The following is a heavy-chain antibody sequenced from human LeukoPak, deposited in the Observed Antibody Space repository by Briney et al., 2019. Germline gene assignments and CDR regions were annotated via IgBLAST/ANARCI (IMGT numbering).Heavy chain of an antibody. CDR3: AAAVAGTFDY. Sequence: KPSETLSLTCTVSGGSISSYYWSWIRQPPGKGLEWIGYIYYSGSTNYNPSLKSRVTISVDTSKNQFSLKLSSVTAADTAVYYCAAAVAGTFDYWGQGTLVTVSS. D-gene: IGHD6-19*01. V-gene: IGHV4-59*08. CDR1: GGSISSYY. J-gene: IGHJ4*02. CDR2: IYYSGST.